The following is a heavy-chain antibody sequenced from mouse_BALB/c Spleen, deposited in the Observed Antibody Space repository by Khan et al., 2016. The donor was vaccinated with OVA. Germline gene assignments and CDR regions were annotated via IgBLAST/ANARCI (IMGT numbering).Heavy chain of an antibody. J-gene: IGHJ3*01. Sequence: QVQLQQPGAELVRPGVSVKISCKGSGYTFTDYAMHWVKQSHAKSLEWIGVIRPYYGDVDYSQKIKGKATMTVDRSSSTAYMKLARLTSEDSAIYYCARGGKFAYWGQGTLVTVSA. CDR2: IRPYYGDV. D-gene: IGHD1-1*02. CDR3: ARGGKFAY. CDR1: GYTFTDYA. V-gene: IGHV1S137*01.